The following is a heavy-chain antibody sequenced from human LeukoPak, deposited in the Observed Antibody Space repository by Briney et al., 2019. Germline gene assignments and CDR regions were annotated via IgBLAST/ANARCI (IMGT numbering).Heavy chain of an antibody. J-gene: IGHJ3*02. Sequence: GESLKISYKGSGYSFTSYWIGWVRQMPGKGLEWMGIIYPGDSDTRYSPSFQGQVTISADKSISTAYLQWSSLKASDTAMYYCARHRTMIVVGNDAFDIWGQGTMVTVSS. CDR1: GYSFTSYW. CDR2: IYPGDSDT. D-gene: IGHD3-22*01. CDR3: ARHRTMIVVGNDAFDI. V-gene: IGHV5-51*01.